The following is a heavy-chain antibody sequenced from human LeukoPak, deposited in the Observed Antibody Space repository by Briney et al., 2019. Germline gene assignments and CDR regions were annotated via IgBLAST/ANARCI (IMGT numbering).Heavy chain of an antibody. Sequence: GASLQISRKGSGFSFTNYWIGWVRPLPGKGLEWMGIIYPTDSDTRYSPSFQGQVTISADKSISTAYLQWSSLKAADTAMYYCARQLRCSGSYFPFDYWGQGTLVTVSS. V-gene: IGHV5-51*01. CDR1: GFSFTNYW. D-gene: IGHD3-10*02. CDR2: IYPTDSDT. CDR3: ARQLRCSGSYFPFDY. J-gene: IGHJ4*02.